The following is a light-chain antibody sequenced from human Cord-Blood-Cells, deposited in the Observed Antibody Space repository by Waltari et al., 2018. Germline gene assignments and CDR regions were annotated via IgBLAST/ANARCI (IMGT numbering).Light chain of an antibody. CDR1: QSVSSSY. V-gene: IGKV3-20*01. CDR3: QQYGSSPPT. Sequence: EIVLTQSPGTLSLSPEERAILPCRASQSVSSSYLAWYQQKPGQAPRLLIYGASSRATGIPDRFSGSGSGTDFTLTISRLEPEDFAVYYCQQYGSSPPTFGPGTKVDIK. CDR2: GAS. J-gene: IGKJ3*01.